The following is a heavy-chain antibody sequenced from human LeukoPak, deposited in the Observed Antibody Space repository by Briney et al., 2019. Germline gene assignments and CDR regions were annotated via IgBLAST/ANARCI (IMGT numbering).Heavy chain of an antibody. CDR3: AKGNDFWSGSFFDY. D-gene: IGHD3-3*01. CDR2: ISGSGGST. CDR1: DFSFITYA. J-gene: IGHJ4*02. V-gene: IGHV3-23*01. Sequence: GGSLRLSCAGSDFSFITYAMSWVRQAPGKGLEWVSVISGSGGSTYYADSGKGRFTISRDNSKNTLYLQKNSLRAEDTAVYYCAKGNDFWSGSFFDYWGQGTLVTVSS.